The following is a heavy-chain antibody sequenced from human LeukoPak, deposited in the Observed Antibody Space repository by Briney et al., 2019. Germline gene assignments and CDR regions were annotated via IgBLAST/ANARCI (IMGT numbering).Heavy chain of an antibody. CDR3: TRVGSSGYYLSPFDY. Sequence: PGGSLRLSCTASGFTFGDYAMSWVRQAPGKGLEWVGFIRSKAYGGTTEYAASVKGRFTISRDDSKSIAYLQMNSLKTEDTAVYYCTRVGSSGYYLSPFDYWGQGTLVTVSS. CDR1: GFTFGDYA. D-gene: IGHD3-22*01. CDR2: IRSKAYGGTT. V-gene: IGHV3-49*04. J-gene: IGHJ4*02.